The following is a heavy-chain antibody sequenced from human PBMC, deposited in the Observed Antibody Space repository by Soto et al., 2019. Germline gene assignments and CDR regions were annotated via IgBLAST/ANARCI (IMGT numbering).Heavy chain of an antibody. J-gene: IGHJ6*03. CDR3: ARDTPYYDFWSGFEYYYMDV. V-gene: IGHV3-53*04. CDR2: IYSGGST. Sequence: EVQVVESGGGLVQPGGSLRLSCAASGFTVSSNYMSWVRQAPGKGLEWVSVIYSGGSTYYADSVKGRFTISRHNSKNTLYLQMNSLRAEDTAVYYCARDTPYYDFWSGFEYYYMDVWGKGTTVTVSS. CDR1: GFTVSSNY. D-gene: IGHD3-3*01.